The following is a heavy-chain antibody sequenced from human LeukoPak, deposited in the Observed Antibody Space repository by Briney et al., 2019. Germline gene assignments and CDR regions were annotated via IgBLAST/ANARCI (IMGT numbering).Heavy chain of an antibody. CDR3: AVGGSCYFYPTKCAWEFDY. CDR1: GGSISSGSYY. J-gene: IGHJ4*02. Sequence: SETLSLTCTVSGGSISSGSYYWSWIRQPAGKGLEWIGRIYTSGSTNYNPSLKSRVTISVDTSKNQFSLKLSSVTAADTAVYYCAVGGSCYFYPTKCAWEFDYWGQGTLVTVSS. CDR2: IYTSGST. D-gene: IGHD2-15*01. V-gene: IGHV4-61*02.